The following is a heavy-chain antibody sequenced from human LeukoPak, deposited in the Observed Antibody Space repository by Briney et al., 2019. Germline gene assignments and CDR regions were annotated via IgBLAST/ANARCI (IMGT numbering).Heavy chain of an antibody. D-gene: IGHD5-12*01. J-gene: IGHJ6*03. CDR1: GFTFSNYA. Sequence: GRSLRLSCAASGFTFSNYAMHWVRQAPGKGLEWVAVISYDGSNKFYADSVKGRFTISRDNSKNTRHLQMNSLRAEDTAVYYCARSLATSYYYMDVWGKGTTVTVSS. CDR3: ARSLATSYYYMDV. CDR2: ISYDGSNK. V-gene: IGHV3-30*04.